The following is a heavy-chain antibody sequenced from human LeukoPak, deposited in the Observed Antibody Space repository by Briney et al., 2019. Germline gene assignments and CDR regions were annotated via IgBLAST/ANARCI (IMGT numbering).Heavy chain of an antibody. CDR1: GFTFSSYA. J-gene: IGHJ4*02. Sequence: GGSLRLSCAASGFTFSSYAMSWVRQAPRKGLEWVSAISGSGGSTYYADSVKGRFTISRDNSKNTLYLQMNSLRAEDTAVYYCAKDPPYYDFWSGTAYYFDYWGQGTLVTVSS. CDR2: ISGSGGST. V-gene: IGHV3-23*01. CDR3: AKDPPYYDFWSGTAYYFDY. D-gene: IGHD3-3*01.